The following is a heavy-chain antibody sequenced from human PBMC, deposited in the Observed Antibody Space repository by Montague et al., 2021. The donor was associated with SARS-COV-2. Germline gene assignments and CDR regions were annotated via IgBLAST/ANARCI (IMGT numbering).Heavy chain of an antibody. CDR1: GRCTNAHY. CDR2: IVYTGSK. Sequence: SETLSLTCSGPGRCTNAHYGSGILQTPGKRLQWIGYIVYTGSKKFNPSLKTRVSMSLDASKNHFSLRLSAVTAADTARYYCARAQNICFIANCVNYFDLWGLGALVTVSS. V-gene: IGHV4-59*11. D-gene: IGHD2-15*01. CDR3: ARAQNICFIANCVNYFDL. J-gene: IGHJ4*02.